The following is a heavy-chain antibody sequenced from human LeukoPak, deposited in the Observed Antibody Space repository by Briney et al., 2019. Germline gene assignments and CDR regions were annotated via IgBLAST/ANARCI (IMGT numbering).Heavy chain of an antibody. CDR1: GFTVSSNS. J-gene: IGHJ4*02. Sequence: GGSLRLSCTVSGFTVSSNSMSWVRQAPGKGLEWVSSIYSDNTHYSDSVKGRFTISRDNSKNTLYLQMNSLRAEDTAVYYCARRAGAYSHPYDYWGQGTLVTVSS. V-gene: IGHV3-53*01. CDR2: IYSDNT. CDR3: ARRAGAYSHPYDY. D-gene: IGHD4/OR15-4a*01.